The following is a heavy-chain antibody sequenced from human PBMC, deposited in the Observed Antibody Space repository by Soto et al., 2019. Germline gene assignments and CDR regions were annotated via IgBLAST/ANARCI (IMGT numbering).Heavy chain of an antibody. V-gene: IGHV3-33*08. Sequence: QVQLVESGGGVVQPGGSLRLSCAASASIFKGHGMHWVRQAPGKGLEWVAIIRYDGSDEHYGDSVEGRFTISRDNSKNMLYLQMNSLRAEDTAVYYCARDGVGATTFFGFLDYWDQGTLVTVSS. CDR2: IRYDGSDE. CDR1: ASIFKGHG. J-gene: IGHJ4*02. CDR3: ARDGVGATTFFGFLDY. D-gene: IGHD1-26*01.